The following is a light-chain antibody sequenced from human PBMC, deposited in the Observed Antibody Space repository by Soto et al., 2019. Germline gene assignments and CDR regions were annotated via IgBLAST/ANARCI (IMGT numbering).Light chain of an antibody. Sequence: QCALTQPASVCGSPGQSITISCSGTSSDVGSYSHVAWYQQFPGKTPKLIIYEVTYRPSGVSHRFSASKSGNTASLTISGLQAGDEADYYCISYTGSSTSYVFGTGTKVTVL. CDR3: ISYTGSSTSYV. CDR1: SSDVGSYSH. J-gene: IGLJ1*01. CDR2: EVT. V-gene: IGLV2-14*01.